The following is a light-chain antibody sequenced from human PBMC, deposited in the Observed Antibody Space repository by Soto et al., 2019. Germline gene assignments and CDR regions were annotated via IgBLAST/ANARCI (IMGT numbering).Light chain of an antibody. J-gene: IGKJ1*01. CDR3: QQFNNWPQT. CDR2: GAS. V-gene: IGKV3-15*01. CDR1: QSVGSN. Sequence: EIGRPQYPATLSVAPGERATRSCRASQSVGSNLAWYQHKPGQAPRLLIYGASTRATGIPARFSGSGSGTEFTLTISSLQSEDFAVYYCQQFNNWPQTFGQGTKVDI.